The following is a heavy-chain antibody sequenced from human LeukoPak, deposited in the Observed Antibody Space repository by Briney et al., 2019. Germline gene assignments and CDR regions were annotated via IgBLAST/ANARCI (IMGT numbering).Heavy chain of an antibody. Sequence: GGSLRLSCASSGFTFSSYAMHWVRQAPGKGLEYVSAISSNGGSTYYADSVKGRFTISRDNSKNTLYLQMSSLRAEDTAVYYCVKAAMITFGGVIDRFDYWGQGTLVSVSS. J-gene: IGHJ4*02. CDR2: ISSNGGST. D-gene: IGHD3-16*02. V-gene: IGHV3-64D*06. CDR1: GFTFSSYA. CDR3: VKAAMITFGGVIDRFDY.